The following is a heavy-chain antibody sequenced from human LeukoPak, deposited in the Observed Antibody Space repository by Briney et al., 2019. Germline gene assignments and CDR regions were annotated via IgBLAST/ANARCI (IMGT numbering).Heavy chain of an antibody. Sequence: SETLSLTCTVSGGSISSYYWSWIRQPPGKGLEWIATVYYSGSTYYNPSLKSRVTISLDTSKNQFSLKLNSVTAADTAVYYCAREGGYCSGDSCKNWFDPWGQGTLVTVSS. D-gene: IGHD2-15*01. CDR1: GGSISSYY. CDR3: AREGGYCSGDSCKNWFDP. CDR2: VYYSGST. V-gene: IGHV4-39*07. J-gene: IGHJ5*02.